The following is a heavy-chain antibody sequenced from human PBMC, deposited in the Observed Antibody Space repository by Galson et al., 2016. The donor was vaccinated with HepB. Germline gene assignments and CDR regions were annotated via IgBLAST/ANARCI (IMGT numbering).Heavy chain of an antibody. D-gene: IGHD3-16*01. Sequence: TLSLTCSVSGGSISSGDYSWGWIRQPPGKGLEWIGYIYSSGSSYYNPSLKGRVTMSVDTSKNQFFLNVTSVTATDTALYFCARGGIRRIAAYWGQGNLVTVSP. J-gene: IGHJ4*02. CDR3: ARGGIRRIAAY. V-gene: IGHV4-30-4*01. CDR1: GGSISSGDYS. CDR2: IYSSGSS.